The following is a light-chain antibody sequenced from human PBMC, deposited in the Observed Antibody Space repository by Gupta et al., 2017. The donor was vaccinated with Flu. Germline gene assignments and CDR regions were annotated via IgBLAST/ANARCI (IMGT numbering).Light chain of an antibody. CDR1: QSVSSN. Sequence: EMVLLLSLPPLSASPGERATLSCRASQSVSSNLAWYQQKPGQAPRLLIYGASTRATGIPTRFSGSGSGTEFTLTISSLQSEDFAVYYCQQYNNWPPLTFGGGTKVEIK. V-gene: IGKV3-15*01. J-gene: IGKJ4*01. CDR2: GAS. CDR3: QQYNNWPPLT.